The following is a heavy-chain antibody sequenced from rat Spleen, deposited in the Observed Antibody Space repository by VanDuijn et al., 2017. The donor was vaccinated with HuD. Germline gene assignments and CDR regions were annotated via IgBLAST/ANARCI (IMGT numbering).Heavy chain of an antibody. V-gene: IGHV5-29*01. CDR2: ISYDGSST. J-gene: IGHJ1*01. CDR3: ARPHTTDYYYGYWYFDF. CDR1: GFTFSDYY. Sequence: EVQLVESDGGLVQPGRSLKLSCAASGFTFSDYYMAWVRKAPTKGLEWVATISYDGSSTYYRDSVKGRFTISRDNAKSTLYLQMDSLRSEDTATYYCARPHTTDYYYGYWYFDFWGPGTMVTVSS. D-gene: IGHD1-6*01.